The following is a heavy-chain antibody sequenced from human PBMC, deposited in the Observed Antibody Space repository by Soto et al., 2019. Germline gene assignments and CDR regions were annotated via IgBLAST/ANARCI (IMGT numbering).Heavy chain of an antibody. J-gene: IGHJ5*02. CDR2: IWYDGSNK. Sequence: QVQLVESGGGVVQPGRSLRLSCAASGFTFSSYGMHWVRQAPGKGLEWVAVIWYDGSNKYYADSVKGRFTISRDNSKNTLYLQMNSLRAEDRAVYYCARDFRDYKVSQREWFDPWGQGTLVTVSS. CDR3: ARDFRDYKVSQREWFDP. CDR1: GFTFSSYG. D-gene: IGHD1-20*01. V-gene: IGHV3-33*01.